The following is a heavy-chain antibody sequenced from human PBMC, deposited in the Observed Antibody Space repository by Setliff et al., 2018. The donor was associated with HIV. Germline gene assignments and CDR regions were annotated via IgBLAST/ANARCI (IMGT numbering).Heavy chain of an antibody. D-gene: IGHD6-25*01. V-gene: IGHV4-59*08. CDR1: GGSFSSFY. CDR3: ARRSTDSGIDY. J-gene: IGHJ4*02. CDR2: ISYSGIT. Sequence: SETLSLTCAVYGGSFSSFYWSWIRQPPGKGLEWIGYISYSGITTYNSSLTSRVTISIDTSNNQFSLKVRSVTAADTAVYYCARRSTDSGIDYWGRGTLVTVS.